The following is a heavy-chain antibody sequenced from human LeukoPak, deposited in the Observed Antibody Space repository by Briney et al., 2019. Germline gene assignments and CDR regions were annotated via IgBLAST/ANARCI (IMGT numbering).Heavy chain of an antibody. J-gene: IGHJ4*02. V-gene: IGHV1-69*13. CDR1: VGTFSSYA. CDR3: ARGRSGNVNYHDSSGYDYYFDY. Sequence: ASVKVSCKASVGTFSSYAISWVRQAPGQGLEWMGGIIPIFGTANYAQKFQGRVTITADESTSTAYMELSSLRSEDTAVYYCARGRSGNVNYHDSSGYDYYFDYWGQGTLVTVSS. CDR2: IIPIFGTA. D-gene: IGHD3-22*01.